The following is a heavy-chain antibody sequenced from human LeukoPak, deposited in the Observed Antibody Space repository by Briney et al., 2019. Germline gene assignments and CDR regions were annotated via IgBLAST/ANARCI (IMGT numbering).Heavy chain of an antibody. J-gene: IGHJ4*02. V-gene: IGHV1-18*01. CDR2: VSAYNGDR. D-gene: IGHD5-12*01. CDR1: GYNFDNYG. Sequence: ASVKVSCKASGYNFDNYGINWVRQAPGQGLEWVGWVSAYNGDRIYAQNFQDRVTMITDASTSTAYMELRSLTSDDTAVYYCARGAGWLAYYDSWGQGTLVTASS. CDR3: ARGAGWLAYYDS.